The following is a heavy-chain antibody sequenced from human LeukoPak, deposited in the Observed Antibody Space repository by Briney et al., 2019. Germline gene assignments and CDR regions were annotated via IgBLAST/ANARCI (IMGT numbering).Heavy chain of an antibody. D-gene: IGHD6-13*01. CDR3: ARSGGNFYSSTWYGH. Sequence: PGESLKISCKGSGYLFTSYWIAWVRQVPGRGLEWLGIIYPGDSDTRYSPSFQGQVTISVDKSISTAYLQWSSLKASDTAMYYCARSGGNFYSSTWYGHWGQGTLVTVSS. V-gene: IGHV5-51*01. CDR2: IYPGDSDT. CDR1: GYLFTSYW. J-gene: IGHJ1*01.